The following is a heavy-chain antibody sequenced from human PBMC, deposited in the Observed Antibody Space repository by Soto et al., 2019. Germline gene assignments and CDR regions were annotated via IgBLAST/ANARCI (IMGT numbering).Heavy chain of an antibody. CDR3: ARDHPSGYCSGGRCSSSFDN. V-gene: IGHV3-66*01. CDR2: IYSGGST. CDR1: GFSVSSNY. Sequence: GGSLRLSCAASGFSVSSNYMNWVRQAPGKGLEWVSVIYSGGSTYYADSVKGRFIISKDNSKNTLYLQMNSLRDEDSAVYYCARDHPSGYCSGGRCSSSFDNWGQGSPVTVSS. D-gene: IGHD2-15*01. J-gene: IGHJ4*02.